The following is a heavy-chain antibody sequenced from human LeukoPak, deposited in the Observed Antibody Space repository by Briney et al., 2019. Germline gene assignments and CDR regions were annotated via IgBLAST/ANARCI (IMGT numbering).Heavy chain of an antibody. CDR3: ARGGSYGGYHSY. D-gene: IGHD4-23*01. J-gene: IGHJ4*02. V-gene: IGHV3-21*01. CDR1: GFTFSTYN. Sequence: GSLRLSCAASGFTFSTYNMNWVRQAPGKGLEWVSSITSSSSYTFYADSVKGRFTISRDNAKNSLYLQMNSLRAEDTALYYCARGGSYGGYHSYWGQGTLVTVSS. CDR2: ITSSSSYT.